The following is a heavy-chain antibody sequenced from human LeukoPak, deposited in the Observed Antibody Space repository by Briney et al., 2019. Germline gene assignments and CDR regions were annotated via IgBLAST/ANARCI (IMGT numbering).Heavy chain of an antibody. CDR3: ARGREPNRPYDAFDI. CDR1: GGSISSYY. Sequence: PSETLSLTCTVSGGSISSYYWSWIRQPPGKGLEWIGYIYYSGSTNYNPSLKSRVTISVDTSKNQFSLKLSSVTAADTAVYYCARGREPNRPYDAFDIWGQGTMVTVSS. V-gene: IGHV4-59*08. CDR2: IYYSGST. D-gene: IGHD1-26*01. J-gene: IGHJ3*02.